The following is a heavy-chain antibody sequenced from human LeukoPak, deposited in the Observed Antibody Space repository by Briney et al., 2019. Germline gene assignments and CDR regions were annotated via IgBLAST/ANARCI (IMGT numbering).Heavy chain of an antibody. J-gene: IGHJ4*02. CDR3: ATYYDILTGYYNGEFDY. Sequence: ASVKVSCKASGGTFSSYAISWVRQAPGQGLEWMGGIIPIFGTASYAQKFQGRVTITTDESTSTAYMELSSLRSEDTAVYYCATYYDILTGYYNGEFDYWGQGTLVTVSS. D-gene: IGHD3-9*01. CDR2: IIPIFGTA. V-gene: IGHV1-69*05. CDR1: GGTFSSYA.